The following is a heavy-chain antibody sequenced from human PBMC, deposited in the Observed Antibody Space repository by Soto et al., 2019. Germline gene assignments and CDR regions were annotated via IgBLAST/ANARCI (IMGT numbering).Heavy chain of an antibody. V-gene: IGHV4-39*01. CDR3: ARLEGLATFAYYFDF. D-gene: IGHD3-9*01. J-gene: IGHJ4*02. CDR1: DDSINSDKYY. CDR2: IYYRGNA. Sequence: QLQLQESGPGLVKPSETLSLTCSVSDDSINSDKYYWGWIRQPPGKGLEWIGSIYYRGNAYYNPSLQTRVTISLDKTKSQFSLKLNSVTAADSAVYFCARLEGLATFAYYFDFWGRGALVTVSS.